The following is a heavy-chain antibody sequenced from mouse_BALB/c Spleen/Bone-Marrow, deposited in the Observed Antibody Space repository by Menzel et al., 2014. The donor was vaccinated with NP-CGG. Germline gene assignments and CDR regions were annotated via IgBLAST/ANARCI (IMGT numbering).Heavy chain of an antibody. Sequence: VKLMESGAELVKPGASVKISCKATGYTFSRYWIEWVKQRPGHGLEWIGEILPGSGSTNYNEKFKGKATFTADTSSNTAYMQLSSLTSEDSAVYYCARWGYGSSYVGYFDVWGAGTTVTVSS. CDR1: GYTFSRYW. D-gene: IGHD1-1*01. CDR2: ILPGSGST. J-gene: IGHJ1*01. CDR3: ARWGYGSSYVGYFDV. V-gene: IGHV1-9*01.